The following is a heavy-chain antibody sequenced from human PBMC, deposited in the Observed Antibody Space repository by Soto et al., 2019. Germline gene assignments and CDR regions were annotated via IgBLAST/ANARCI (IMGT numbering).Heavy chain of an antibody. D-gene: IGHD1-1*01. V-gene: IGHV4-4*02. CDR2: ISHSEGS. CDR3: AIQTISYTWDV. Sequence: QVQLQESGPGLVKPSGTLSLTCAVSGGSISSTKWWTWVRQPPGKGLEWIAEISHSEGSNYNPSLKSRVAMSLDNSKNQFSLRLSSVTAADTAVYYCAIQTISYTWDVWGQGTTVTVS. CDR1: GGSISSTKW. J-gene: IGHJ6*02.